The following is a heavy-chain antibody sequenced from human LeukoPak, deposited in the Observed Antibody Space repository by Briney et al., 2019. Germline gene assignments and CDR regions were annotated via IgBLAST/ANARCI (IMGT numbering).Heavy chain of an antibody. CDR1: GVSIHSRSHL. J-gene: IGHJ5*02. D-gene: IGHD3-22*01. Sequence: SETLSLTCTVSGVSIHSRSHLWARIPQPPGKGLEWIGSIEDSGSTFYNPSLKSRVTTSIYTSKNQFSLELTSVTAADTAVYYCARVDSYDRSGHFDPWGQGTLVIVSS. CDR3: ARVDSYDRSGHFDP. V-gene: IGHV4-39*07. CDR2: IEDSGST.